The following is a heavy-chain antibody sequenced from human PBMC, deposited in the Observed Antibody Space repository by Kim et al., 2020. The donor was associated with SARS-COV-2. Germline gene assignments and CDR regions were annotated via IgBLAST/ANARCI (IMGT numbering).Heavy chain of an antibody. Sequence: SETLSLTCTVSGGSISSSSYYWGWIRQPPGKGLVWIGSIYYSGSTYYNPSLKSRVTISVDTSKNQFSLKLSSVTAADTAVYYCARSAYFAPMIVVGYFDYWGQGTLVTVSS. CDR2: IYYSGST. CDR3: ARSAYFAPMIVVGYFDY. V-gene: IGHV4-39*01. J-gene: IGHJ4*02. D-gene: IGHD3-22*01. CDR1: GGSISSSSYY.